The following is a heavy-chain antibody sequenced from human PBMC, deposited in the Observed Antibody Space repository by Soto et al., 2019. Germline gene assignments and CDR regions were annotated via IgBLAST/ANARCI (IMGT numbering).Heavy chain of an antibody. Sequence: GESLKISCKGSGYNFAGYWIAWVRQMPGKGLELMGIIYPSDSDTRYRPSFQGQVTISADKSISSAYLQWSSLRASGTAMYYRARGGVSTRTFDYWGQGTPVTVSS. CDR2: IYPSDSDT. V-gene: IGHV5-51*01. CDR3: ARGGVSTRTFDY. CDR1: GYNFAGYW. D-gene: IGHD3-3*01. J-gene: IGHJ4*02.